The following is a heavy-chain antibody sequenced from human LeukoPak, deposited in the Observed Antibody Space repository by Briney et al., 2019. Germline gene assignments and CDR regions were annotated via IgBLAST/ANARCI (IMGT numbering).Heavy chain of an antibody. V-gene: IGHV4-38-2*02. CDR1: GYSISSGYY. J-gene: IGHJ4*02. CDR2: TYHSGST. D-gene: IGHD3-10*01. CDR3: ASVYYYGSGRLYYFDY. Sequence: SETLSLTCTVSGYSISSGYYWGWIRQPPGKGLEWIGSTYHSGSTYYNPSLKSRVTISVDTSKNQFSLKLSSVTAADTAVYYCASVYYYGSGRLYYFDYWGQGTLVTVSS.